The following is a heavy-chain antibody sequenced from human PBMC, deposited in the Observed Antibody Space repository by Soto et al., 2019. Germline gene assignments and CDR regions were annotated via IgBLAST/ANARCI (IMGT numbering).Heavy chain of an antibody. CDR3: ARDLGADCSGGSCYSSRGMDV. Sequence: QVQLVQSGAEVKKPGASVKVSCKASGYTFTSYDINWVRQATGQGLEWMGWMNPNSGNTGYAQKFQGRVTMTRNTSISTAYMELSSLRSEETAVYYCARDLGADCSGGSCYSSRGMDVWGQGTTVTVSS. CDR2: MNPNSGNT. V-gene: IGHV1-8*01. J-gene: IGHJ6*02. D-gene: IGHD2-15*01. CDR1: GYTFTSYD.